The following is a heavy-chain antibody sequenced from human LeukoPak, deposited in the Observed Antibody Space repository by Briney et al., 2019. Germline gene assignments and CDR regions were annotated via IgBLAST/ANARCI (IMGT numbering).Heavy chain of an antibody. CDR2: ISGSSGST. Sequence: GGSLRLSCAASGFTFSSYAMSWVRQAPGKGLEWVSGISGSSGSTHNADSVKGRFTISRDNSKNTLYLQMNSLRAEDTAVYYCAKGIVAGDYYYYGMDVWGQGTTVTVSS. V-gene: IGHV3-23*01. CDR1: GFTFSSYA. CDR3: AKGIVAGDYYYYGMDV. J-gene: IGHJ6*02. D-gene: IGHD1-26*01.